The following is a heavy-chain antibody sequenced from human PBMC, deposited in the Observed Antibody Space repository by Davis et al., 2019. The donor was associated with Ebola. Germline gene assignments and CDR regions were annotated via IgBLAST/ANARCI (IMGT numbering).Heavy chain of an antibody. CDR1: GYTFTSYD. D-gene: IGHD4-17*01. J-gene: IGHJ4*02. Sequence: AASVKVSCKASGYTFTSYDINWVRQATGQGLEWMGWMNPNSGNTGYAQKFQGRVTMTRNTSISTAYMELSSLRSEDTAVYYCARVSEYDYGDYTEVWGQGTLVTVSS. V-gene: IGHV1-8*01. CDR2: MNPNSGNT. CDR3: ARVSEYDYGDYTEV.